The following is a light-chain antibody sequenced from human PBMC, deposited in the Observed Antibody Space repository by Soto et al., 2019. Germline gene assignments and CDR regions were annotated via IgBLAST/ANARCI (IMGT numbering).Light chain of an antibody. CDR3: QQYNSHDDIA. CDR1: QSITSW. Sequence: DIQITQSPSTLSASVGDRVTITCRASQSITSWLAWYQQKPGKAPNLLIYDAPSLQSGVPSRFSGSGSGTEFTLTISSLQPDDSATYYCQQYNSHDDIAFGRGTKVEIK. J-gene: IGKJ4*01. CDR2: DAP. V-gene: IGKV1-5*01.